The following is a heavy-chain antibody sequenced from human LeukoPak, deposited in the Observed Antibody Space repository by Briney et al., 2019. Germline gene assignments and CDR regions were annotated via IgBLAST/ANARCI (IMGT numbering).Heavy chain of an antibody. J-gene: IGHJ3*02. D-gene: IGHD6-19*01. CDR3: ARIAGQWLVNDAFDI. CDR2: IYPGDSET. V-gene: IGHV5-51*01. Sequence: GESLKISCKGSGYSFTSYWIGWVRQMPGKGLEWMGIIYPGDSETRYSPSFQGQVTISADKSISTAYLQWSSLRASDIAKFYCARIAGQWLVNDAFDIWGQGTMPTVSS. CDR1: GYSFTSYW.